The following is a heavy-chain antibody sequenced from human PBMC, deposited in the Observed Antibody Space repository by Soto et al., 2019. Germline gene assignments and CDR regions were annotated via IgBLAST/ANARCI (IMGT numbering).Heavy chain of an antibody. CDR2: IKQDGSEK. Sequence: EVQLVESGGGLVQPGGSLRLSCAASGFTFSSYWMSWVRQAPGKGLEWVANIKQDGSEKYYVDSVKGRFTISRDNAKNSLYLQMNSLRAEDTAVYYCARDSIYYDFWSGYSIPNYYYYGMDVWGQGTTVTVSS. J-gene: IGHJ6*02. D-gene: IGHD3-3*01. V-gene: IGHV3-7*01. CDR1: GFTFSSYW. CDR3: ARDSIYYDFWSGYSIPNYYYYGMDV.